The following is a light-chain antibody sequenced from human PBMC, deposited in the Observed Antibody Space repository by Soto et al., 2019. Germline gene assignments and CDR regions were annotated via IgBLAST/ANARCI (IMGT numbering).Light chain of an antibody. Sequence: EIVLTQSPGALSLYPGERATLSCRASQSISSSYLAWYQQKPGQAPRLLISGASSRATGIPDRFSGSGSGTNFTLTISRLEPEDFAVYYCQQYGSSPPYTFGQGTKVDIK. CDR3: QQYGSSPPYT. J-gene: IGKJ2*01. V-gene: IGKV3-20*01. CDR1: QSISSSY. CDR2: GAS.